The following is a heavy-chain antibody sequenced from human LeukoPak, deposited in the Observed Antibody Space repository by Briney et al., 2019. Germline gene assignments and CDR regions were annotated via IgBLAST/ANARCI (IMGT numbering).Heavy chain of an antibody. CDR1: GGTFSSYA. CDR3: ARETAAAGTGWFDP. J-gene: IGHJ5*02. Sequence: SVKVSCKASGGTFSSYAISWVRQAPGQGLEWMGGIIPIFGTANYAQKFQGRVTITADGSTSTAYMELSSLRSEDTAVYYCARETAAAGTGWFDPWGQGTLVTVSS. V-gene: IGHV1-69*13. CDR2: IIPIFGTA. D-gene: IGHD6-13*01.